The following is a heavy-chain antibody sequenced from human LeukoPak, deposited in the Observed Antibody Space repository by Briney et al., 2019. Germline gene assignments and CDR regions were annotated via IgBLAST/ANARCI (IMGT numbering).Heavy chain of an antibody. J-gene: IGHJ6*03. V-gene: IGHV4-34*01. CDR3: ARGPIIDIVIVPAADDYYYMDV. D-gene: IGHD2-2*01. CDR2: INHSGST. Sequence: SETLSLTCAVYGGSFSGYYWSWIRQPPGKGLEWIGEINHSGSTNYNPSLKSRLTISVDTSKNQFSLKLSSVTAADTAVYYCARGPIIDIVIVPAADDYYYMDVWGKGTTVTVSS. CDR1: GGSFSGYY.